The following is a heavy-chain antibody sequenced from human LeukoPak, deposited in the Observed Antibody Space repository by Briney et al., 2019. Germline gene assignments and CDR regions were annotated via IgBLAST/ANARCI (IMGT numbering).Heavy chain of an antibody. CDR2: IYYSGST. D-gene: IGHD3-22*01. J-gene: IGHJ5*02. V-gene: IGHV4-61*01. CDR3: ARDGWDHYDSSGYGP. Sequence: SETLSLTCTVSGGSVSSGSYYWSWIRQPPGKGLEWIGYIYYSGSTNYNPSLKSRVTISVDTSKNQFSLKLSSVTAADTAVYYCARDGWDHYDSSGYGPWGQGTLVTVSS. CDR1: GGSVSSGSYY.